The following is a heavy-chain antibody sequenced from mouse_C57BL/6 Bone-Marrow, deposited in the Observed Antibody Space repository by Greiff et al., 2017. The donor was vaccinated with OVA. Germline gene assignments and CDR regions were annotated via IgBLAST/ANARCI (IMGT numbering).Heavy chain of an antibody. CDR2: IYPGDGDT. J-gene: IGHJ1*03. D-gene: IGHD2-1*01. CDR3: ATYGNWYFDV. CDR1: GYAFSSSW. V-gene: IGHV1-82*01. Sequence: VQLQQSGPELVKPGASVKISCKASGYAFSSSWMNWVKQRPGKGLEWIGRIYPGDGDTNYNGKFKGKATLTADKSSSTAYMQLSSLTSEDSAVYFCATYGNWYFDVWAQGPRSPSPQ.